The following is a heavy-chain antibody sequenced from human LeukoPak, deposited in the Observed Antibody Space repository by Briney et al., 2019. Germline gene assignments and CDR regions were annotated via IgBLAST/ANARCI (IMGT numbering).Heavy chain of an antibody. CDR3: AGGSSTRYYGNLNGFQKWFDP. CDR1: AYTFTTYY. V-gene: IGHV1-46*01. Sequence: GASAKVSCKASAYTFTTYYIHWVRQAPGQGREWMGIINPTGGSTTYAQKFQGRVTMTRDTSTSTVFMEVNSLRSDDTAVYYCAGGSSTRYYGNLNGFQKWFDPWGQGTLVTVSS. J-gene: IGHJ5*02. D-gene: IGHD3-9*01. CDR2: INPTGGST.